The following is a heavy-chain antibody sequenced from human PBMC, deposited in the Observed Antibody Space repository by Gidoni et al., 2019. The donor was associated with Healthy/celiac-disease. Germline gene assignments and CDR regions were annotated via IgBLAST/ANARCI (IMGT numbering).Heavy chain of an antibody. CDR1: GFTFSSYS. D-gene: IGHD1-26*01. CDR3: ARVGTGYYAFDY. Sequence: EVQLVESGGGLVKPGGSLRLSCAASGFTFSSYSMTWVRQAPGKGLDWVSSISSSSSYIYYADSVKGRFTISRENAKNSLYLQMNSLRAEDSAVYYCARVGTGYYAFDYWGQGTLVTVSS. J-gene: IGHJ4*02. CDR2: ISSSSSYI. V-gene: IGHV3-21*01.